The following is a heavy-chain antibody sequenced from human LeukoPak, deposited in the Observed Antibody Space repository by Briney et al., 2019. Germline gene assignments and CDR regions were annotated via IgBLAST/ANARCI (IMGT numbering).Heavy chain of an antibody. CDR1: GYTLTELA. CDR2: FDPEDVET. CDR3: ATYSGYAAY. J-gene: IGHJ4*02. Sequence: ASVKVSCKVSGYTLTELAIHWVRQAPGKGLEWMGGFDPEDVETIYAQKFQGRVTMTEDTYTDTAYMELSSLRSEDTAVYYCATYSGYAAYWGQGTLVTVSA. D-gene: IGHD5-12*01. V-gene: IGHV1-24*01.